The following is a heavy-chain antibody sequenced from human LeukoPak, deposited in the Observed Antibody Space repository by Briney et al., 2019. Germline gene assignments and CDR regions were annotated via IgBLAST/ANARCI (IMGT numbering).Heavy chain of an antibody. J-gene: IGHJ5*02. CDR3: ASSSSWYQGWFDP. D-gene: IGHD6-13*01. CDR1: GGSFSGYY. CDR2: IYYSGST. Sequence: SETLSLTCAVYGGSFSGYYWSWIRQPPGKGLEWIGSIYYSGSTYYNPSLKSRVTISVDTSKNQFSLKLSSVTAADTAVYYCASSSSWYQGWFDPWGQGTLVTVSS. V-gene: IGHV4-34*01.